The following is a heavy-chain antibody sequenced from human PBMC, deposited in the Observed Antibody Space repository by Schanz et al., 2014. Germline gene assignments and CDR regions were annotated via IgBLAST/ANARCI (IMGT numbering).Heavy chain of an antibody. CDR3: ARVHIATYHYNSPGAFDI. V-gene: IGHV1-18*01. CDR1: GYIFGSHG. D-gene: IGHD3-10*01. J-gene: IGHJ3*02. Sequence: QLMQSGSEVRKPGASVKVSCKASGYIFGSHGMTWVRQAPGQGPELMGWINAHTGNTQYAQKFQGRVNMTRDTVTTTVHLELTRLRTDDTAIYYCARVHIATYHYNSPGAFDIWGQGTSVNDSS. CDR2: INAHTGNT.